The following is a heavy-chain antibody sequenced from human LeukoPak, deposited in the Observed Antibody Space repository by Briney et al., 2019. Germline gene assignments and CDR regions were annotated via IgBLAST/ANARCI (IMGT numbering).Heavy chain of an antibody. V-gene: IGHV4-34*01. J-gene: IGHJ4*02. CDR2: INHSGST. CDR3: ARMGGYFDY. D-gene: IGHD2-15*01. CDR1: GGSFSGYY. Sequence: KASETLSLTCAVYGGSFSGYYWSWIRQPPGKELEWIGEINHSGSTNYNPSLKSRVTISVDTSKNQFSLKLSSVTAADTAVYYCARMGGYFDYWGQGTLVTVSS.